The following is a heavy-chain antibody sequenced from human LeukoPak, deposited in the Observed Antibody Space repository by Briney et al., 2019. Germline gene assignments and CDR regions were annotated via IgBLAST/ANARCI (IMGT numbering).Heavy chain of an antibody. CDR2: MNQDGSEK. D-gene: IGHD3-16*01. CDR3: ATYTHWVAGDV. Sequence: GGSLRLSCAASRFTFSEFWMSWVRQAPGKGLEWVANMNQDGSEKDYVDSVKGRFTISRDNARESLYLQMSSLRAEDTAVYYCATYTHWVAGDVWGHGTTVTVSS. J-gene: IGHJ6*02. CDR1: RFTFSEFW. V-gene: IGHV3-7*01.